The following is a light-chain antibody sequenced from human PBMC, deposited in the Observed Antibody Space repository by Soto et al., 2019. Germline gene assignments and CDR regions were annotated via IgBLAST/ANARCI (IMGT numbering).Light chain of an antibody. CDR3: QQRYNWLT. J-gene: IGKJ4*01. CDR2: DTS. V-gene: IGKV3-11*01. Sequence: EIVLTQSPATLSLSPGERATLSCRASQSVTKYLAWYQQRPGQAPRLLIYDTSNRATGIPARFSGSGSGTDFTLTINSLESEDSGIYYCQQRYNWLTFGGGTNVEI. CDR1: QSVTKY.